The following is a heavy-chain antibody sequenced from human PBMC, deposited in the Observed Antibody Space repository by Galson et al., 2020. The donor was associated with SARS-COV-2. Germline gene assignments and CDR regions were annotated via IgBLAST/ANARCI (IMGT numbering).Heavy chain of an antibody. Sequence: TGGSLRLSCAASGFTFSSYAMSWVRQAPGKGLEWVSGISGSGDSTYYADSVKGRFTISRDSSKNTLYLQMNRLRAEDTAVYYCAKWGVASAGAYYYYGMDVWGQGTTVTVSS. CDR2: ISGSGDST. V-gene: IGHV3-23*01. J-gene: IGHJ6*02. CDR3: AKWGVASAGAYYYYGMDV. D-gene: IGHD6-13*01. CDR1: GFTFSSYA.